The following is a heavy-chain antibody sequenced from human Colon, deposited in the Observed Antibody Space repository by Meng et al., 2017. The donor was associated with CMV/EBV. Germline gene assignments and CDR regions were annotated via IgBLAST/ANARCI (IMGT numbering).Heavy chain of an antibody. CDR3: ARYKRSCTSSTCDGVDS. J-gene: IGHJ4*02. CDR2: IQSSGTT. CDR1: DGPSSSYH. D-gene: IGHD1-1*01. Sequence: LQKLVQVGVKLSETGSPARAFSDGPSSSYHGSCIRQSAGNAREWIGRIQSSGTTNYAPALESQFTLSLDTSKDQSTPKLSSVLAADTAVDYAARYKRSCTSSTCDGVDSWGQGTLVTVSS. V-gene: IGHV4-4*07.